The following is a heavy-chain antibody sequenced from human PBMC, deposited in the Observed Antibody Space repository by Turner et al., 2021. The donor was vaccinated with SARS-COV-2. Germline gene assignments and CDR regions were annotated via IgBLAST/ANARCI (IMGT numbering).Heavy chain of an antibody. CDR1: GGTFSSYA. V-gene: IGHV1-69*01. Sequence: QVQLVQSGAEVKKPGSSVKVSCKASGGTFSSYAISWVRQAPGQGLEWMGGIIAMFGTANYAQKFQGRVTITADESTSTAYMELSSLRSEDTAVYYCARLGRAAYYYDSSGYPDWGQGTLVTVSS. D-gene: IGHD3-22*01. J-gene: IGHJ4*02. CDR3: ARLGRAAYYYDSSGYPD. CDR2: IIAMFGTA.